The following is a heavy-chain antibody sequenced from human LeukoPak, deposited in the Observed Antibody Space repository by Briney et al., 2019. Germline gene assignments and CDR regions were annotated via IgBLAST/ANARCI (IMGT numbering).Heavy chain of an antibody. CDR1: GFTFSSYG. Sequence: PGRSLRLSCAASGFTFSSYGMHWVRQAPGKGLEWVAVIPCDGSNKYYADSVKGRFTISRENSKNRLYLQMNSLRAEDTAVYYCARAEGYGGELDSWGQGTLVTVSS. J-gene: IGHJ4*02. V-gene: IGHV3-30*13. D-gene: IGHD4-23*01. CDR3: ARAEGYGGELDS. CDR2: IPCDGSNK.